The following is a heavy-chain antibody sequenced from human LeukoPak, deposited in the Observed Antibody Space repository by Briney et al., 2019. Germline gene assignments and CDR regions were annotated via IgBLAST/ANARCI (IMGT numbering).Heavy chain of an antibody. D-gene: IGHD5-12*01. J-gene: IGHJ6*02. CDR3: ARDRGVVATITHYYYGMDV. CDR1: GGTFSSYA. CDR2: IIPILGIA. Sequence: SVKVSCKASGGTFSSYAISWVRQAPGQGLEWMGRIIPILGIANYARKFQGRVTITADKSTSTAYMELSSLRSEDTAVYYCARDRGVVATITHYYYGMDVWGQGTTVTVSS. V-gene: IGHV1-69*04.